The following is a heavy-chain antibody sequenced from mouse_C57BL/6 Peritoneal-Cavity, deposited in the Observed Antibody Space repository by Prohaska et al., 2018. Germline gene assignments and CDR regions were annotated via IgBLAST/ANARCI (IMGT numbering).Heavy chain of an antibody. J-gene: IGHJ3*01. CDR2: IYTGNGDT. Sequence: QAYLQQSGAELVRPGASVKMSCKASGYTFTSYNMHWVKQTPRQGLEWIGAIYTGNGDTSYNQKFKGKAKLTEDKCSSRAYMQLSSLTSEDSAVYFCARGEWFAYWGQGTLVTVSA. CDR3: ARGEWFAY. V-gene: IGHV1-12*01. CDR1: GYTFTSYN.